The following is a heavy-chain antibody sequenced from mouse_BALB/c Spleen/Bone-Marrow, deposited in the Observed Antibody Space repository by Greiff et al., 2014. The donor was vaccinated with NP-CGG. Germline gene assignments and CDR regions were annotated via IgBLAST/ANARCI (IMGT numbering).Heavy chain of an antibody. CDR3: ARFRTTGAMDY. J-gene: IGHJ4*01. V-gene: IGHV3-8*02. Sequence: EVQLQQSGPSLVKPSQTLSLTCSVTGDSITSGYWNWIRKFPGNKLEYMGYISYSGSAYYNPSLKSRISITRGTSKNQYYLQLNAVTTEDTATYYCARFRTTGAMDYWGQGTSVTVSS. CDR1: GDSITSGY. CDR2: ISYSGSA.